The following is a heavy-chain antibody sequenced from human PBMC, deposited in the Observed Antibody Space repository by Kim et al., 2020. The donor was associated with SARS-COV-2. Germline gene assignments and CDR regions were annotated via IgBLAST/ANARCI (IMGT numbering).Heavy chain of an antibody. V-gene: IGHV3-74*01. CDR2: IKTDGSDI. CDR3: VRETAQAGYYYMDV. J-gene: IGHJ6*03. CDR1: GFTFSTYW. Sequence: GGSLRLSCAASGFTFSTYWMHWVRQAPGKGLVWVPRIKTDGSDIKYADSVKGRFTASRDNAKNTLFLQMNSLRAEDTAVYYCVRETAQAGYYYMDVWGKG.